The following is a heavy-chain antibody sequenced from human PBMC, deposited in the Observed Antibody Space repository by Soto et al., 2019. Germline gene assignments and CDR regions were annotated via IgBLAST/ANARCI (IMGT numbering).Heavy chain of an antibody. CDR1: GYTFTSFG. V-gene: IGHV1-18*01. Sequence: QVQLVQSGSEVKKPGASVKVSCKASGYTFTSFGVNWVRQAPGQGLEWMGWVNAYNGNTNYAQKCQDRVTFTADTSTSTADVEVKSLRADDTAVYYCATGASGIAAHVTWGQGILVTVS. D-gene: IGHD6-13*01. CDR3: ATGASGIAAHVT. CDR2: VNAYNGNT. J-gene: IGHJ4*02.